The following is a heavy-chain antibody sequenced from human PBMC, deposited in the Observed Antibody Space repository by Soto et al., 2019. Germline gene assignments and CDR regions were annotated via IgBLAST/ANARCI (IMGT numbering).Heavy chain of an antibody. CDR1: GYTFTSYD. CDR3: ARGNTSGSHYDAFDI. J-gene: IGHJ3*02. Sequence: ASVKVSCKASGYTFTSYDINWVRQATGQGLEWMGWMNPNSGNTGYAQKFQGRVTMTTDTSTSTAYMELGSLRSDDTAVYYCARGNTSGSHYDAFDIWGQGTMVTVSS. CDR2: MNPNSGNT. V-gene: IGHV1-8*01. D-gene: IGHD1-26*01.